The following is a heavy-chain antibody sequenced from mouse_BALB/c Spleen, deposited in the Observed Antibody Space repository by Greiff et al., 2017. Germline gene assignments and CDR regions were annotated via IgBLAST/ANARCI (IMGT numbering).Heavy chain of an antibody. CDR2: INPSTGYT. J-gene: IGHJ2*01. V-gene: IGHV1-7*01. Sequence: VKLVESGAELAKPGASVKMSCKASGYTFTSYWMHWVKQRPGQGLEWIGYINPSTGYTEYDQKFKDKATLTADKSSSTAYVQLSSLTSEDSAVYYCERRGNITTVPFDYWGQGTALTVSA. CDR3: ERRGNITTVPFDY. CDR1: GYTFTSYW. D-gene: IGHD1-1*01.